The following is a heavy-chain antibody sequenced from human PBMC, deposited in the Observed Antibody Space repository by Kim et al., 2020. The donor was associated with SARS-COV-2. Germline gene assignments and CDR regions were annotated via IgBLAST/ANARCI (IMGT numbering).Heavy chain of an antibody. CDR2: IYTSGST. CDR1: GGSISSGSYY. CDR3: ARVGRGYSSSWYGDYYYYGMDV. J-gene: IGHJ6*02. V-gene: IGHV4-61*02. D-gene: IGHD6-13*01. Sequence: SETLSLTCTVSGGSISSGSYYWSWIRQPAGKGLEWIGRIYTSGSTNYNPSLKSRVTISVDTSKNQFSLKLSSVTAADTAVYYCARVGRGYSSSWYGDYYYYGMDVWGQGTTVTVSS.